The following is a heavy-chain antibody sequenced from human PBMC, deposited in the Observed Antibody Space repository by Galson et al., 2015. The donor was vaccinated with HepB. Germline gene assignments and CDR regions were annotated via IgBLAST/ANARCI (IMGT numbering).Heavy chain of an antibody. J-gene: IGHJ4*02. D-gene: IGHD6-13*01. V-gene: IGHV3-73*01. CDR2: IGSKANNYAT. Sequence: SLRLSCAASEFTFSGSAIHWVRQASGRGLEWIGRIGSKANNYATAYVASVRGRFTISRDDSKNTAFLQLNNLKTDDTAVYYCTRMGDLSGYSSLWGQGTLVTVSS. CDR3: TRMGDLSGYSSL. CDR1: EFTFSGSA.